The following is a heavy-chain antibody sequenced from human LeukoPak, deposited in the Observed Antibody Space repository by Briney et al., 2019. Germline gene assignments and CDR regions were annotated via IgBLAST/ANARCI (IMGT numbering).Heavy chain of an antibody. CDR1: GFTVSSNY. CDR3: ANKEEGSTYFDY. CDR2: IYSGGST. Sequence: GGSLRLSCAASGFTVSSNYMSWVRQAPGKGLEWVSVIYSGGSTYYADSVKGRFTISRDNSKNMLYLQMNNLRAEDTAIYYCANKEEGSTYFDYWGQGILVTVSS. J-gene: IGHJ4*02. D-gene: IGHD2-2*01. V-gene: IGHV3-53*01.